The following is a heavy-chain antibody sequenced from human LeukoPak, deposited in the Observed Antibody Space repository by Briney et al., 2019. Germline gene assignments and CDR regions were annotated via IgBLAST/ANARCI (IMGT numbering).Heavy chain of an antibody. CDR2: IYYSGST. V-gene: IGHV4-31*03. Sequence: PSETLSLTCTVSGGSISSGGYYWSWIRQHPGKGLEWIGYIYYSGSTYYNPSLKSRVTISVDTSKNQFSLKLRSVTAADTAVYYCARLLERRGSSYGYDYWGQGTLVTVSS. D-gene: IGHD5-18*01. J-gene: IGHJ4*02. CDR1: GGSISSGGYY. CDR3: ARLLERRGSSYGYDY.